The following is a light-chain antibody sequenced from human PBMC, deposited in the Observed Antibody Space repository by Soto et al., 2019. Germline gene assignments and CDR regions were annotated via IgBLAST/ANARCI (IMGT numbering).Light chain of an antibody. Sequence: DIPMTQSPSSLSASVGDRVTITCRASQNIKNYLIWFQHKPGKAPKLLIYAAYSLQSGVPSRFSGTGSGTDFTLTISSLQPEDFATYSCQQSYTTPWTFGQGTKVDI. CDR1: QNIKNY. CDR2: AAY. V-gene: IGKV1-39*01. CDR3: QQSYTTPWT. J-gene: IGKJ1*01.